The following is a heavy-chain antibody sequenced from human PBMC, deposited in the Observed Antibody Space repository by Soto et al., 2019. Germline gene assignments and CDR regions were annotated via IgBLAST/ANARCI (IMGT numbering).Heavy chain of an antibody. Sequence: QVQLVQSGPEVKKPGASVNVSCKASAYSYTSYGISWVRQAPGQGLEWTGWISAYNGQTNYAQKFRGRVTFTTDASTSTAFMQLRSLRSDDTAMYYCARDTRKELWAEGLNAMDVWGQGTTVTV. V-gene: IGHV1-18*01. CDR2: ISAYNGQT. CDR1: AYSYTSYG. D-gene: IGHD3-16*01. CDR3: ARDTRKELWAEGLNAMDV. J-gene: IGHJ6*02.